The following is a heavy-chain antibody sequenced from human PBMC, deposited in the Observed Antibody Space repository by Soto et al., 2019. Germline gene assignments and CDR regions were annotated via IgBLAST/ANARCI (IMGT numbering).Heavy chain of an antibody. CDR3: ARESAGSHKNNWFDP. CDR2: IYYSGST. J-gene: IGHJ5*02. V-gene: IGHV4-59*01. Sequence: PSETLSLTCTVSAGSISSYYWSWIRQPPGKGLEWIGYIYYSGSTYYNPSLKSRVTMSVDTSRNQLLLQLNSVTAADTAVYYCARESAGSHKNNWFDPWGQGTLVTVSS. CDR1: AGSISSYY. D-gene: IGHD3-10*01.